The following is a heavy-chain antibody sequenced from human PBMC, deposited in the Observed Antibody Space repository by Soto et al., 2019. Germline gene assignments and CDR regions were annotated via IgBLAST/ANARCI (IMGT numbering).Heavy chain of an antibody. CDR2: IRSKANSYAT. V-gene: IGHV3-73*02. CDR3: TRGDDILTGYPELDY. Sequence: EVQLVESGGGLVQPGGSLKLSCAASGFTFSDSTIHWVRQASGKGLEWLGRIRSKANSYATTYAASVKGRFTIPRDDSKNTAYLQMDSLKTEDSAVFYCTRGDDILTGYPELDYWGQGTLVTVSS. J-gene: IGHJ4*02. D-gene: IGHD3-9*01. CDR1: GFTFSDST.